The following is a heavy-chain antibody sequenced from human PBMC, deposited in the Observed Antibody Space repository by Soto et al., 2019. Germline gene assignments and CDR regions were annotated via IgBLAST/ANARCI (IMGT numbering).Heavy chain of an antibody. CDR2: ISGSGGST. CDR1: GFTFSSYA. V-gene: IGHV3-23*01. J-gene: IGHJ4*02. D-gene: IGHD2-2*01. Sequence: GGSLRLSCAASGFTFSSYAMSWVRQAPGKGLEWVSAISGSGGSTYYADSVKGRFTISRDNSKNTLYLQMNSLRAEDTAVYYCAKDLDCSSTSCYFDYWGQGTLVTVSS. CDR3: AKDLDCSSTSCYFDY.